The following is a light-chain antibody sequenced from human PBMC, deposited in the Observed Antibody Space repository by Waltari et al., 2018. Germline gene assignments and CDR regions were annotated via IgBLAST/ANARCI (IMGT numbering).Light chain of an antibody. CDR1: QSISSW. Sequence: DIQVTQSPYTMSASVGERVTITCRARQSISSWLAWYQQKPGKAPKLLIYKASSLESGVPSRFSGSGSGTEFTLTISSLQPDDFATYYCQQYNSYLFGQGTKVEIK. CDR3: QQYNSYL. CDR2: KAS. V-gene: IGKV1-5*03. J-gene: IGKJ1*01.